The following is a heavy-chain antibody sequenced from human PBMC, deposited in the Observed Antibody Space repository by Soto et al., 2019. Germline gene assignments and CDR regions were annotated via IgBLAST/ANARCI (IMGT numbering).Heavy chain of an antibody. V-gene: IGHV3-23*01. CDR2: ISGSGGST. CDR1: GFTFSSYA. CDR3: AKDLGARLWGRGGGQGFDY. D-gene: IGHD3-10*01. J-gene: IGHJ4*02. Sequence: EVQLLESGGGLVQPGGSLRLSCAASGFTFSSYAMSWVRQAPGKGLEWVSAISGSGGSTYYADSVKGRFTISRDNSKNTLYLQMNSLRAEDTAVYYCAKDLGARLWGRGGGQGFDYWGQGTLVTVSS.